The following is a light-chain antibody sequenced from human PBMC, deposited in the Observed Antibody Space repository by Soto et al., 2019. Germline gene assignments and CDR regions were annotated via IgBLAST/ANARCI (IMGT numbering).Light chain of an antibody. J-gene: IGKJ1*01. CDR2: RAS. Sequence: EIVLTQSPGTLSLSPGERATLSCRASQSVSSSYLAWYQQKPGQAPRLLIYRASSRATGIPDRFSGSGSGTDFTLTISRLEPEDFALYYCQQYGSSPPEGTFGQGTKVEIK. CDR1: QSVSSSY. V-gene: IGKV3-20*01. CDR3: QQYGSSPPEGT.